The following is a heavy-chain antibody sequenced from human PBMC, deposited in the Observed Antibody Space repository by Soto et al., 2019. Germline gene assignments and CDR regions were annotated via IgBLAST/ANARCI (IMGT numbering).Heavy chain of an antibody. V-gene: IGHV3-74*01. Sequence: GSLRLSCTAPRFTFGSYLMHWVLQSPGKGLVWGSDINVDGTETWYADSVKGRFTISRDNDKKTLYLHMTGLRVDDTGVYYCARDKEVLLTNYGMAVWGQGTTVTVSS. CDR1: RFTFGSYL. CDR2: INVDGTET. J-gene: IGHJ6*02. CDR3: ARDKEVLLTNYGMAV.